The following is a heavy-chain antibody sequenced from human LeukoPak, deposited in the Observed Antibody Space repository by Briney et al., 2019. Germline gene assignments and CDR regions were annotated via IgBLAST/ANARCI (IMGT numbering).Heavy chain of an antibody. CDR2: INHSGST. D-gene: IGHD6-19*01. J-gene: IGHJ3*02. CDR1: GGSFSGYY. CDR3: ASPKTHGSGWYLRSGLRGHAFDI. Sequence: SETLSLTCAVYGGSFSGYYWSWVRQPPGKGLEWVGEINHSGSTNYNPSLKSRVTISVDTSKNHFSLKLSSVTAADTAVYYCASPKTHGSGWYLRSGLRGHAFDIWGQGTMVTVSS. V-gene: IGHV4-34*01.